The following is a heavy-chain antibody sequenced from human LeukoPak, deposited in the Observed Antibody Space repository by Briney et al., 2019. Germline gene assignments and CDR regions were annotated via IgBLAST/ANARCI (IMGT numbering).Heavy chain of an antibody. Sequence: SETLSLTCTVSGVSISSNNYFWGWIRQPPGKGLEWIGTIYNTKDTYYNPSVNSRVVISVETSKNQFSLKLSSVTAADTAVYYCARRWGYTAMDFDYWGQGTLVTVSS. V-gene: IGHV4-39*01. J-gene: IGHJ4*02. CDR2: IYNTKDT. D-gene: IGHD5-18*01. CDR1: GVSISSNNYF. CDR3: ARRWGYTAMDFDY.